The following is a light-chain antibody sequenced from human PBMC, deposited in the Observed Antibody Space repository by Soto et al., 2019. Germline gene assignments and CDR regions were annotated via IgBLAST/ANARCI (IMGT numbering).Light chain of an antibody. Sequence: DIQMTQSPSSLSASVGDRITITCRASQSISTYLNWFQQKPGRAPKLLIYLTSTLESGVPSRFSGSGSGTDFTLTISSLQPEDFATYHCQQSSTTPWTFGQGTQVDVK. J-gene: IGKJ1*01. V-gene: IGKV1-39*01. CDR1: QSISTY. CDR3: QQSSTTPWT. CDR2: LTS.